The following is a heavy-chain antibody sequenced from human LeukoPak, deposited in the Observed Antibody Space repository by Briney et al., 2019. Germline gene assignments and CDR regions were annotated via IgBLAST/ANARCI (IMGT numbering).Heavy chain of an antibody. J-gene: IGHJ6*04. D-gene: IGHD6-13*01. CDR3: ARDIAAAGRFYYYYGMDV. Sequence: ASVKLSCKASGYTFTSYAMHWVRQAPGQRLEWMGWINAGNGNTKYSQKFQGRVTITRDTSASTAYMELSSLRSEDTAVYYCARDIAAAGRFYYYYGMDVWGKGTTVTVSS. CDR1: GYTFTSYA. V-gene: IGHV1-3*01. CDR2: INAGNGNT.